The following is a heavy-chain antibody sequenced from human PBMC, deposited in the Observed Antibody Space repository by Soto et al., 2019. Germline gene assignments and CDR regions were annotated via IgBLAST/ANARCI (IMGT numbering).Heavy chain of an antibody. CDR2: IIPIFGTA. V-gene: IGHV1-69*13. CDR1: GGTFSSYA. CDR3: ARGGWYPPRAFAI. D-gene: IGHD6-19*01. Sequence: GASVKVSCKASGGTFSSYAIGWVRQAPGQGLEWMGGIIPIFGTANYAQKFQGRVTITADESTSTAYMELSSLRFEDTAVYYCARGGWYPPRAFAIWGQGTMVTVSS. J-gene: IGHJ3*02.